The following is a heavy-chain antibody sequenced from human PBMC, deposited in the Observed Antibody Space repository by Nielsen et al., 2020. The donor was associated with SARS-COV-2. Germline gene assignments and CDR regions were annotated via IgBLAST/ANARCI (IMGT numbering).Heavy chain of an antibody. V-gene: IGHV6-1*01. Sequence: WIRQSPSRGLEWLGRTYYRSKWYNDYAVSVESRITINPDTSKNQFSLQLNSVTPEDTAVYYCARDPVADDYYYYYGMDVWGQGTTVTVSS. D-gene: IGHD2-15*01. J-gene: IGHJ6*02. CDR2: TYYRSKWYN. CDR3: ARDPVADDYYYYYGMDV.